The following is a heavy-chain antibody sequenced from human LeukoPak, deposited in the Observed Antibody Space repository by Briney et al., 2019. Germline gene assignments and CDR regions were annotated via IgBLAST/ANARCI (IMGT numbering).Heavy chain of an antibody. CDR1: GFTFSGYW. CDR2: ISGDGGST. Sequence: GGSLRLSCAASGFTFSGYWMHWVRQAPGKGLEWVSLISGDGGSTYYADSVKGRFTISRDNSKNSLYLQMNSLRDEDTAVYYCARDRNGFDIWGQGTLVSVAS. J-gene: IGHJ4*02. D-gene: IGHD1-1*01. CDR3: ARDRNGFDI. V-gene: IGHV3-43*02.